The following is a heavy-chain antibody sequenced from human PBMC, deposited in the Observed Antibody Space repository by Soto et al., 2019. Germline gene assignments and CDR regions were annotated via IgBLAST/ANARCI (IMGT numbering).Heavy chain of an antibody. J-gene: IGHJ5*02. CDR3: ARDSSGIAVAGRAWFDP. CDR2: IYTSGST. Sequence: PSETLSLTCTVSGGSISSYYWSWIRQPAGKGLEWIGRIYTSGSTNYNPSLKSRVTMSVDTSKNQFSPKLSSVTAADTAVYYCARDSSGIAVAGRAWFDPWGQGTLVTVSS. D-gene: IGHD6-19*01. V-gene: IGHV4-4*07. CDR1: GGSISSYY.